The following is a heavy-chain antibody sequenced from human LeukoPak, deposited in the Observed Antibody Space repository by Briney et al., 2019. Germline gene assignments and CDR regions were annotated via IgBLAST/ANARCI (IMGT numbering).Heavy chain of an antibody. Sequence: GGSLRLSCAASGFTFSSYGMHWVCQAPGKGLGWVAFIRYDGSNKYYADSVKGRFTISRDNSKNTLYLQMTSLRAEDTAVYYCAKGPLSTYYYYFYMDVWGRGTTVTISS. CDR3: AKGPLSTYYYYFYMDV. CDR1: GFTFSSYG. CDR2: IRYDGSNK. V-gene: IGHV3-30*02. J-gene: IGHJ6*03. D-gene: IGHD3-16*01.